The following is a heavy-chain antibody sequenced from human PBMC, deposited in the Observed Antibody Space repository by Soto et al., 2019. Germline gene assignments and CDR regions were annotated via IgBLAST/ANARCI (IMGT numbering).Heavy chain of an antibody. CDR2: ISSSGSTI. CDR3: ASLVGATPERADY. J-gene: IGHJ4*02. V-gene: IGHV3-48*03. CDR1: GFTFSSYE. D-gene: IGHD1-26*01. Sequence: EVQLVESGGGLVQPGGSLRLSCAASGFTFSSYEMNWVRQAPGKGLEWVSYISSSGSTIYYADSVKGRFTISRDNAKNSLYLQMNSLRAEDTAVYYCASLVGATPERADYWGQGTLVTVSS.